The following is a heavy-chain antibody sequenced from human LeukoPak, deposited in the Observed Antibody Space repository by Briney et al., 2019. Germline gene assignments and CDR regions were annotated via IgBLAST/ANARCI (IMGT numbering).Heavy chain of an antibody. Sequence: SETLSLTCTVSGASIRTYHWSWFRQSPGKGLEWTASIYDSGYTNYSPSLKSRTTISVDTSNNQFSLRLSSVTAADTAVYYCARLDKAGGSHRDFDCWGQGTLVTVSS. CDR2: IYDSGYT. CDR3: ARLDKAGGSHRDFDC. J-gene: IGHJ4*02. V-gene: IGHV4-59*08. D-gene: IGHD4-23*01. CDR1: GASIRTYH.